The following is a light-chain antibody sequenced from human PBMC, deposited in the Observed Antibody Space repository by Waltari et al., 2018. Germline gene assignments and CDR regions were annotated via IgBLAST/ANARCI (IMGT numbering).Light chain of an antibody. CDR2: SHN. CDR1: SSHIGSTP. J-gene: IGLJ7*01. Sequence: QSVLTQPPSASGTPGLRVPISCSGSSSHIGSTPVNWYQQPPGTAPTLPIYSHNRRPSWVPARLPGSKSGASASLAISGLQAEDEAAYYCATWDDSLNAAVFGGGTQLSVL. V-gene: IGLV1-44*01. CDR3: ATWDDSLNAAV.